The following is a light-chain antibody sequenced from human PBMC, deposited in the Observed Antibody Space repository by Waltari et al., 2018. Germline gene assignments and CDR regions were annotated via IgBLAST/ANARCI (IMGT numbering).Light chain of an antibody. CDR2: TTS. Sequence: QTVVTQEPSLTVSPGGTVTLTFASSTGAVTSGHYPSWFQRKPGQAPTALIYTTSNGHAWTPSRFSGYRLWGKAALTLSSVQPEDEAEYYCLLFYGDVHVFGGGTKLTIL. CDR1: TGAVTSGHY. J-gene: IGLJ2*01. V-gene: IGLV7-43*01. CDR3: LLFYGDVHV.